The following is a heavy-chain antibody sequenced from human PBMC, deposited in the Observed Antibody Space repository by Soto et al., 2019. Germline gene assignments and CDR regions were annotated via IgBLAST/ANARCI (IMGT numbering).Heavy chain of an antibody. J-gene: IGHJ4*02. V-gene: IGHV1-3*01. D-gene: IGHD6-19*01. CDR1: GYTFASYA. CDR3: ARERQWLPFDY. Sequence: ASVKVSCKAFGYTFASYAIHWVRQAPGQRLEWMGWINAGNGNTKYSQKFQGRVTITRDTSASTAYMELSSLRSEDTAVYYCARERQWLPFDYWGQGTLVTVSS. CDR2: INAGNGNT.